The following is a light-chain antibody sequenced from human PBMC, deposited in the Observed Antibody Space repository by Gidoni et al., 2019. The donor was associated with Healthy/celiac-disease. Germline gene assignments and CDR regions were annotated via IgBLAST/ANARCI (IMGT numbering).Light chain of an antibody. V-gene: IGKV1-39*01. CDR2: AAS. CDR1: QRISSY. J-gene: IGKJ4*01. Sequence: DIQMTQSPSSLSASLGDRVTITCRASQRISSYLNWYQQKPGKAPKLLIYAASSLQSGVPSRFSGSGSGTDFTLTISSLQPEDFATYYCQQSYSTSFVGGTKVEIK. CDR3: QQSYSTS.